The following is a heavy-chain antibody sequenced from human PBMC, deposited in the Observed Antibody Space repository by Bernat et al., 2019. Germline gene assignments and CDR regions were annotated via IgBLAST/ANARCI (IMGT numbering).Heavy chain of an antibody. CDR2: ISHDSSGT. V-gene: IGHV3-43*01. D-gene: IGHD7-27*01. CDR3: VRDNTNWAFDY. CDR1: GFTFSSYS. Sequence: EVQLVESGGGLVKPGGSLRLSCAASGFTFSSYSMNWVRQAPGKGLEWVSRISHDSSGTSYADSVKGRFTISRDNSKNSLYLQMNSLRVDDTALYYCVRDNTNWAFDYWGRGTLVTVSS. J-gene: IGHJ4*02.